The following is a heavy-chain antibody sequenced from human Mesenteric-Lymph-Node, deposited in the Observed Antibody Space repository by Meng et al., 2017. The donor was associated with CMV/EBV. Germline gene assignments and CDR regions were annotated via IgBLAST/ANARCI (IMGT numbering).Heavy chain of an antibody. Sequence: QLQLQESGPGLVKPSESLSVTCTVSGGSISSSGYYWGWIRRPPGKGLEWIGSIYYSGSTYYNPSLKSRVTISVDTSKNQFSLKLSSVTAADTAVYYCARPHYYGSGSSPWFDPWGQGTLVTVSS. CDR3: ARPHYYGSGSSPWFDP. D-gene: IGHD3-10*01. V-gene: IGHV4-39*01. J-gene: IGHJ5*02. CDR2: IYYSGST. CDR1: GGSISSSGYY.